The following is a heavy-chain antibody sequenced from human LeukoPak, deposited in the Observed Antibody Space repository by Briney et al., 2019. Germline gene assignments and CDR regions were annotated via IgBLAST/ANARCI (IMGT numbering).Heavy chain of an antibody. V-gene: IGHV3-30-3*01. CDR3: TRDQSLEIRHYYDSSGL. Sequence: GRSLRLSCAASGFTFSRFPMHWVRQAPGKGLEWVAVISDDETNKFYADSVKGRFTISRDNAKNSLYLQMNSLRAEDTAVYYCTRDQSLEIRHYYDSSGLWGQGTLVTVSS. J-gene: IGHJ4*02. CDR1: GFTFSRFP. D-gene: IGHD3-22*01. CDR2: ISDDETNK.